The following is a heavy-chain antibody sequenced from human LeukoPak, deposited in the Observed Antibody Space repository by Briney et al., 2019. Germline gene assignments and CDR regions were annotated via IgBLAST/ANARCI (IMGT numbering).Heavy chain of an antibody. J-gene: IGHJ4*02. D-gene: IGHD3-3*01. CDR1: GFTFSSYA. Sequence: GGSLRLSCAASGFTFSSYAMSWVRQAPGKGLEWVSAISGSGGSTYYADSVKGRFTISRDNSKNTLYLQMSSLRAEDTAVYYCATDRGWRTSGYYLYYFEYWGQGTLVTYSS. CDR2: ISGSGGST. V-gene: IGHV3-23*01. CDR3: ATDRGWRTSGYYLYYFEY.